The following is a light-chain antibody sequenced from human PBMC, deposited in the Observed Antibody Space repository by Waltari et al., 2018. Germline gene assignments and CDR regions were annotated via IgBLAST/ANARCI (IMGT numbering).Light chain of an antibody. J-gene: IGLJ3*02. V-gene: IGLV1-40*01. CDR2: GKS. CDR1: SSNIGAGHD. CDR3: QSFDSNVRGGVV. Sequence: QSILTQPTSVSGAPGQRVTISCTGSSSNIGAGHDVHWYQAFPGTAPKLLIYGKSNRPSGVPGRFPGSQSGSGASLGLNGLQAEDEADYYCQSFDSNVRGGVVFGGGTKVTVL.